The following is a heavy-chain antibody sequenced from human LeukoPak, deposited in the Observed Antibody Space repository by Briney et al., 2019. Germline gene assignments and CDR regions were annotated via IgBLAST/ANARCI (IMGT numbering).Heavy chain of an antibody. CDR2: IYYSGST. Sequence: SETLSLTCTVSGGSISSYYWSWIRQPPGKGLEWIGYIYYSGSTNYNPSLKSRVTISVDTSKNQFSQKLSSVTAADTAVYYCARITDFWSGTNNWFDPWGQGTLVTVSS. CDR1: GGSISSYY. D-gene: IGHD3-3*01. CDR3: ARITDFWSGTNNWFDP. V-gene: IGHV4-59*01. J-gene: IGHJ5*02.